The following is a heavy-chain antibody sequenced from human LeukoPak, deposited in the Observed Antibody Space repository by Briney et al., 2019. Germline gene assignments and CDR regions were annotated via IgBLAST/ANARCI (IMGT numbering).Heavy chain of an antibody. J-gene: IGHJ4*02. D-gene: IGHD3-3*01. CDR3: ATAFWSGYYGSY. CDR2: MNPNSGNT. CDR1: VYTFTSYD. V-gene: IGHV1-8*03. Sequence: ASAKVSCKASVYTFTSYDINWVRQATGQGREWMGWMNPNSGNTGYAQKFQGRVTITRNTSISTAYMELSSLRSEDTAVYYCATAFWSGYYGSYWGQGTLVTVSS.